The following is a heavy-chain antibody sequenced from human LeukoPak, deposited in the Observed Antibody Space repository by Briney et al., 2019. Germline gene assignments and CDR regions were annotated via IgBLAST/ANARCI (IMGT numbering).Heavy chain of an antibody. CDR3: ARDGSAYNLDY. CDR1: GFTFSPSW. CDR2: INNDGCWI. J-gene: IGHJ4*02. V-gene: IGHV3-74*01. D-gene: IGHD3-16*01. Sequence: GGSLRLTCAASGFTFSPSWMHWVRQAPGKGLEWVSRINNDGCWINYADSVKGRFTVSRDNAKNTLNLQMNSLRAEDTAVYFCARDGSAYNLDYWGQGVLVTVSS.